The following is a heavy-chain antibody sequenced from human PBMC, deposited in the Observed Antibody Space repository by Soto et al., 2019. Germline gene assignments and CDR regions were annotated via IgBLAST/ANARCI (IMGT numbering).Heavy chain of an antibody. CDR2: IYYSGST. D-gene: IGHD2-2*01. CDR3: ARGRVVVVPAAMGKHYYYYGMDV. Sequence: SETLSLTCTVSGGSISSYYWSWIRQPPGKGLEWIGYIYYSGSTNYNPSLKSRVTISVDTSKNQFSLKLSSVTAADTAVYYCARGRVVVVPAAMGKHYYYYGMDVWGQGTTVTVSS. CDR1: GGSISSYY. J-gene: IGHJ6*02. V-gene: IGHV4-59*01.